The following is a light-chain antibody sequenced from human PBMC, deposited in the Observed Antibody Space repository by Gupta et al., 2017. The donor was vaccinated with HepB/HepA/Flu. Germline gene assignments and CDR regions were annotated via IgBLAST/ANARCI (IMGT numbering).Light chain of an antibody. Sequence: DMQMTQSPSTLPASVGDRVTITCRASQIISNWLAWYQQKPGKAPNLLIYKASSLQSGVPSRFSGSGYGTEFTLTISSLQLDDIATYYCQQYYSYPAVTFGGGTKVEI. CDR3: QQYYSYPAVT. CDR2: KAS. CDR1: QIISNW. V-gene: IGKV1-5*03. J-gene: IGKJ4*01.